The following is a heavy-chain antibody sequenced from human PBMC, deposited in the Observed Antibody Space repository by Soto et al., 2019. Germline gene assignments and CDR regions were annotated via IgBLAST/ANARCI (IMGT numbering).Heavy chain of an antibody. CDR1: GFTFSSYG. J-gene: IGHJ6*02. V-gene: IGHV3-33*01. CDR3: ARDRSSSWYPPYYGMDV. CDR2: IHYDGGNK. D-gene: IGHD6-13*01. Sequence: QVQLVESGGGVVQPGRSLRLSCAASGFTFSSYGMHWVRQAPGKGLEWVEVIHYDGGNKYYADSVKGRFTSSRDNSKNTLYLHMDSLRAEDTAVYYCARDRSSSWYPPYYGMDVWGQGTTVSVSS.